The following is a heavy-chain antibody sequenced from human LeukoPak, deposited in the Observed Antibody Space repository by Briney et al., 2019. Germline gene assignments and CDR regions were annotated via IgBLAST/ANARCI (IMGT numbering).Heavy chain of an antibody. D-gene: IGHD3-22*01. Sequence: ASVKVSCKVSRYTLSELSMHWVRQAPGKGPEWMGGFDPENGETIYAQKFQGRVTMTEDTSTDTAYIDLSSLRTEDTAVYYCATVEDSSASDQYYFDYWGQGTLVTVSS. J-gene: IGHJ4*02. CDR2: FDPENGET. V-gene: IGHV1-24*01. CDR1: RYTLSELS. CDR3: ATVEDSSASDQYYFDY.